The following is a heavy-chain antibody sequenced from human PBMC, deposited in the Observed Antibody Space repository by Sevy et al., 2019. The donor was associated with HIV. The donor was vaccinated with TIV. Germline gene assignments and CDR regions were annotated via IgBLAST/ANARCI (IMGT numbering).Heavy chain of an antibody. CDR2: ISASSNYI. Sequence: GGSLRLSCAASGFTFSSYSMNWVRQAPGKGLEWVSYISASSNYIYYADSLKGRFTNSRDNAKNSLYLQMKSLGADETALYYCAGGAGVYCGGASCYLDFDYWGQGTLVTVSS. CDR1: GFTFSSYS. V-gene: IGHV3-21*01. D-gene: IGHD2-2*01. J-gene: IGHJ4*02. CDR3: AGGAGVYCGGASCYLDFDY.